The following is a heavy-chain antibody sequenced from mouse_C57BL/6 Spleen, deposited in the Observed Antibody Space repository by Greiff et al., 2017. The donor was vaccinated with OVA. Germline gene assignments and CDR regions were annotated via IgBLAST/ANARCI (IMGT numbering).Heavy chain of an antibody. Sequence: QVQLQQPGAELVRPGSSVKLSCKASGYTFTSYWMDWVKQRPGQGLEWIGNIYPSDSETHYNQKFKDKATLTVDKSSSTAYMQLSSLTSEDSAVYYCAHYYGSSYFDYWGQGTTLTVSS. V-gene: IGHV1-61*01. CDR1: GYTFTSYW. D-gene: IGHD1-1*01. CDR3: AHYYGSSYFDY. J-gene: IGHJ2*01. CDR2: IYPSDSET.